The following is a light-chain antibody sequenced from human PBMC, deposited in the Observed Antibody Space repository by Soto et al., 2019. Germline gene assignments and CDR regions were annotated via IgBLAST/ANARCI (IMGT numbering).Light chain of an antibody. CDR1: NSNIGINF. Sequence: QSVLTQPPSVSAAPGQKVTISCSGSNSNIGINFVSWYQQFPGTAPKLLIYDTNERPSGIPDRISGSKSGTSATLGITGLQPGDEADYYCATWDSSLTIVVFGGGTKLTVL. CDR2: DTN. J-gene: IGLJ2*01. V-gene: IGLV1-51*01. CDR3: ATWDSSLTIVV.